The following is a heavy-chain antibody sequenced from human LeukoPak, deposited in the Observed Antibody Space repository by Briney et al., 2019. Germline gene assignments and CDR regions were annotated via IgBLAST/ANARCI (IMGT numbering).Heavy chain of an antibody. CDR2: ISPDGSTT. D-gene: IGHD2-15*01. V-gene: IGHV3-74*03. CDR3: ARVVVVAATRGGFDY. J-gene: IGHJ4*02. CDR1: GFTFSRYW. Sequence: GGSLRLSCAASGFTFSRYWMHWVRQAPGKGLMWVSRISPDGSTTLYADSVKGRFTISRDNAKNSLYLQMNSLRAEDTAVYYCARVVVVAATRGGFDYWGQGTLVTVSS.